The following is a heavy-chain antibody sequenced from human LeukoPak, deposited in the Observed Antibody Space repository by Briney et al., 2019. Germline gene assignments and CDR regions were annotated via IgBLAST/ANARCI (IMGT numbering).Heavy chain of an antibody. CDR2: IYPGYSLT. CDR3: ARPLRDGSYDAFDI. D-gene: IGHD2-15*01. Sequence: GESLKISCQDSGYNFTNYWIGWVRQMPGKGLEWRGIIYPGYSLTRYSPSCQCHVPISADRSITTAYLQWSSLTAADTAMYYCARPLRDGSYDAFDIWGQGTRVTVSS. V-gene: IGHV5-51*01. CDR1: GYNFTNYW. J-gene: IGHJ3*02.